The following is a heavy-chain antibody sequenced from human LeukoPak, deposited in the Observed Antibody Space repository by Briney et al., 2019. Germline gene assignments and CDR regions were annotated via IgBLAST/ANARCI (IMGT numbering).Heavy chain of an antibody. Sequence: GGSLRLSCAASGFTFDDYAMHWVRQAPGKGLEWVSLISGDGGRTYYADSAKGRFTISRDDSKNSLYLQMNSLRTEDTALYSCARDPPATLYNWNDAKDAFDIWGQGTMVTVSS. CDR2: ISGDGGRT. J-gene: IGHJ3*02. CDR1: GFTFDDYA. V-gene: IGHV3-43*02. D-gene: IGHD1-20*01. CDR3: ARDPPATLYNWNDAKDAFDI.